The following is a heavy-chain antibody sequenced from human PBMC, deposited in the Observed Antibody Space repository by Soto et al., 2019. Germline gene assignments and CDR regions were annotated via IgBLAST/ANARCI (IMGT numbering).Heavy chain of an antibody. CDR3: ARTLAAMMFLGYPFDY. CDR1: GFTFSSYA. J-gene: IGHJ4*02. Sequence: QVQLVESGGGVVQPGRSLRLSCAASGFTFSSYAMHWVRQAPGKGLEWVAVISYDGSNKYYADSVKGRFTISRDNSKNTLYLQMNSLRAEDTAVYYCARTLAAMMFLGYPFDYWGQGTLVTVSS. D-gene: IGHD2-2*01. CDR2: ISYDGSNK. V-gene: IGHV3-30-3*01.